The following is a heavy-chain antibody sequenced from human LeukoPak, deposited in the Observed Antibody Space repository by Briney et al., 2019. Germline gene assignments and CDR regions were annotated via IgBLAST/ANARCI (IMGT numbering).Heavy chain of an antibody. CDR3: ARDGTSTDDY. Sequence: GASVKVSCTASGYTFSNFGISWVRQAPGQGLEWMGWISGNNDNPNYGQKFQGRLTVTTDSSTSTAYMELRNLRSDDTAVHYCARDGTSTDDYWGQGTLVTVSS. CDR1: GYTFSNFG. V-gene: IGHV1-18*01. J-gene: IGHJ4*02. CDR2: ISGNNDNP. D-gene: IGHD2-2*01.